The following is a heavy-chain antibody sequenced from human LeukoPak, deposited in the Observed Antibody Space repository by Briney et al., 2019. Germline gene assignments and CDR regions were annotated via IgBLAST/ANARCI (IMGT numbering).Heavy chain of an antibody. J-gene: IGHJ4*02. CDR2: ISYDGKVT. Sequence: GGSLRLSCAASGFTFSSYGMHWVRQAPGKGLEWVAVISYDGKVTFYADSVKGRFTISRDNSKNTLYLHMTSLRGGDTALYYCAKERDYRVSTSCDYWGQGTQVTVSS. D-gene: IGHD3-10*01. V-gene: IGHV3-30*18. CDR3: AKERDYRVSTSCDY. CDR1: GFTFSSYG.